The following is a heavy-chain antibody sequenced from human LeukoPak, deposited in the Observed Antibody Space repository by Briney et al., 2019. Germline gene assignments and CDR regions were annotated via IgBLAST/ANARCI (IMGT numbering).Heavy chain of an antibody. Sequence: GASVKVSCKASGYTFTSYYMHWVRQAPGKGLEWMGGFDPEDGETIYAQKFQGRVTMTEDTSTDTAYMELSSLRSEDTAVYYCATGGYYDSSGYAFDYWGQGTLVTVSS. CDR2: FDPEDGET. V-gene: IGHV1-24*01. CDR1: GYTFTSYY. J-gene: IGHJ4*02. CDR3: ATGGYYDSSGYAFDY. D-gene: IGHD3-22*01.